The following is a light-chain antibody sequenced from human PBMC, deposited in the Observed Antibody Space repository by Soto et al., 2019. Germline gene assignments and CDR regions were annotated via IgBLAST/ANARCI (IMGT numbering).Light chain of an antibody. CDR3: QQYNNWPLT. J-gene: IGKJ4*01. CDR2: GAS. V-gene: IGKV3-15*01. CDR1: QSVSSN. Sequence: EIVLTQSPCTLSLSPGERATLSCRASQSVSSNLAWYQQKPGQAPRLLIYGASTRATGIPARFSGSGSGTEFTLTISSLQSEDFAVYYCQQYNNWPLTFGGGTKVDI.